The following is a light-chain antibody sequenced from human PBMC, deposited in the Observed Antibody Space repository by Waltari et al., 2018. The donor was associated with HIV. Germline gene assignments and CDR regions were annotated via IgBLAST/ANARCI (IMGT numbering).Light chain of an antibody. Sequence: QSVLTQPPSTSGTPGQRVTISCSGTDPNIGTNSVNWYQHLPGTAPNGRIYRHDQRPSGVPDRLAASKSGTSASLAISGLRSEDEADYYCAAWDDSLPGYVFGSGTKVTVL. V-gene: IGLV1-44*01. CDR3: AAWDDSLPGYV. CDR2: RHD. CDR1: DPNIGTNS. J-gene: IGLJ1*01.